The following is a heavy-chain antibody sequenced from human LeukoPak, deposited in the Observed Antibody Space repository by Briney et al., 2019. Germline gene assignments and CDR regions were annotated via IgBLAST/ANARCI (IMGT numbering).Heavy chain of an antibody. J-gene: IGHJ4*02. CDR1: GFTFSSYT. CDR2: ISRSSTYM. V-gene: IGHV3-21*04. Sequence: GGSLRLSCAASGFTFSSYTMNWVRQAPGKGLEWVSSISRSSTYMYYADSVRGRFTISRDNAKNSLYLQMNSLRAEDTAMYYCATYRQVLLPFESWGQGTLVTVSS. CDR3: ATYRQVLLPFES. D-gene: IGHD2-8*02.